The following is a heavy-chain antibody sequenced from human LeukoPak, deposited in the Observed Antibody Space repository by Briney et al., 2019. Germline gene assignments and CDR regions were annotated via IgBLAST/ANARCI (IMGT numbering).Heavy chain of an antibody. CDR3: AKDGEVVPAASPTHY. CDR1: GFTFSSYA. D-gene: IGHD2-2*01. CDR2: ISGSGGST. Sequence: GGSLRLSCAASGFTFSSYAMSWVRQAPGKGLEWVSGISGSGGSTYYADAVKGRFTISRDSSKNTLYLQMNSLSAEDTALYYCAKDGEVVPAASPTHYWGQGTLVTVSS. V-gene: IGHV3-23*01. J-gene: IGHJ4*02.